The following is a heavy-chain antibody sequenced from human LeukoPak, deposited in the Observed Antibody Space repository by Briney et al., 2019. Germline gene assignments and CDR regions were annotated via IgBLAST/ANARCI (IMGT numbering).Heavy chain of an antibody. CDR2: VIPILLTP. V-gene: IGHV1-69*13. D-gene: IGHD4/OR15-4a*01. Sequence: SVKVSCKASGGTFSNHAITWLRPAPGQGFEWMGGVIPILLTPRYAQKFQDRVTITVDEATTTVYFDLNSLTSEDTGVYYCATPDYGGGGHHRQFAYWGQGTLITVSS. J-gene: IGHJ4*02. CDR3: ATPDYGGGGHHRQFAY. CDR1: GGTFSNHA.